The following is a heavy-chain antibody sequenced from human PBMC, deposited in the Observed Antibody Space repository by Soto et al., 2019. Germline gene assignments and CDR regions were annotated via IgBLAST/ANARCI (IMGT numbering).Heavy chain of an antibody. CDR1: GGSFINSY. V-gene: IGHV4-34*01. J-gene: IGHJ3*02. CDR2: IHHSGST. D-gene: IGHD3-22*01. CDR3: ARKYSFYSNGYYPDAFDI. Sequence: PSETLSLTCPVSGGSFINSYWSWIRQPPGKGLEWIGEIHHSGSTNSNPSLKSRVTISVDTSKNQFSLKLNSVTAADTAVYFCARKYSFYSNGYYPDAFDIWGQGTMVTVSS.